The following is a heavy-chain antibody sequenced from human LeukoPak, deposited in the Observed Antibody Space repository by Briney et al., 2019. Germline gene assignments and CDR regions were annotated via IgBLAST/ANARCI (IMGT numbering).Heavy chain of an antibody. J-gene: IGHJ5*02. CDR1: GYTFTGYY. D-gene: IGHD2-2*01. CDR2: INPNSGGT. Sequence: ASVKVSCKASGYTFTGYYMHWVRQAPGQGLEWMGWINPNSGGTNYAQKFQGRVTMTRDTSISTAYTALSRLRSDDTAVYYCARGPSTSPNWPTDWFDPWGQGSLVTVPS. V-gene: IGHV1-2*02. CDR3: ARGPSTSPNWPTDWFDP.